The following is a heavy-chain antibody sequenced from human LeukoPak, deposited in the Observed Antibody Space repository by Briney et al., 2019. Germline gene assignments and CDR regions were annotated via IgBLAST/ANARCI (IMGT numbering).Heavy chain of an antibody. Sequence: SETLSLTCTVSGGSISSSNYYWGWIRQPPGKGLEWIGSIYYSGSTYYNPPLKSRVTISVDTSKNQFSLKLSSVTAADTAVYYCARHSSSTSCYFLPWGQGTLVTVSS. CDR3: ARHSSSTSCYFLP. CDR2: IYYSGST. D-gene: IGHD2-2*01. CDR1: GGSISSSNYY. J-gene: IGHJ5*02. V-gene: IGHV4-39*01.